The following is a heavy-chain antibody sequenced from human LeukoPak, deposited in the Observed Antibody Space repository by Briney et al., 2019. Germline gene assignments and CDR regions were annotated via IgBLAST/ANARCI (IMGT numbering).Heavy chain of an antibody. V-gene: IGHV3-11*04. CDR3: ARPHDWLFDDQPIGY. Sequence: PGGSLRLSCAASGFTFSDYYMSWIRQAPGKGLEWVSYISSSGSTIYYADSVKGRFTISRDNAKNSLYLQMNSLRAEDTAVYYCARPHDWLFDDQPIGYWGQGTLVTVSS. CDR2: ISSSGSTI. J-gene: IGHJ4*02. D-gene: IGHD3-9*01. CDR1: GFTFSDYY.